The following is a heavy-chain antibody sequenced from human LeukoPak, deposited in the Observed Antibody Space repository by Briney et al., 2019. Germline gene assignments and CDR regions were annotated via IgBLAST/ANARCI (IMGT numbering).Heavy chain of an antibody. D-gene: IGHD5-12*01. V-gene: IGHV4-31*11. Sequence: SGTLSLTCAVSGGSISSGGYYWSWIRQHPGKGLEWIGYIYYSGSTYYNPSLKSRVTISVDTSKNQFSLKLSSVTAADTAVYYCARGGYSGYDARLDYWGQGTLVTVSS. CDR3: ARGGYSGYDARLDY. CDR1: GGSISSGGYY. J-gene: IGHJ4*02. CDR2: IYYSGST.